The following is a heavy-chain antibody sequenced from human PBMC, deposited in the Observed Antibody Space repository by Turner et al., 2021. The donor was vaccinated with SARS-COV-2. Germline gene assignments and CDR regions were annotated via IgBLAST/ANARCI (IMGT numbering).Heavy chain of an antibody. D-gene: IGHD5-18*01. J-gene: IGHJ4*02. CDR2: ISYDGSNK. CDR3: AKVFFSYGYYAVYFDY. V-gene: IGHV3-30*18. CDR1: GFTFSSYG. Sequence: QVQLVESGGGVVQPGRSLRLSCAALGFTFSSYGMHWVRQAPGKGLEWVAVISYDGSNKYYADSVKGRFTISRDNSKNTLYLQMNSLRAEDTAVYYCAKVFFSYGYYAVYFDYWGQGTLVTVSS.